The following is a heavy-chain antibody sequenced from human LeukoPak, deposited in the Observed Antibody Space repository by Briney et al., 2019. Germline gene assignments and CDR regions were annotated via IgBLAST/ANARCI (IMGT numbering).Heavy chain of an antibody. CDR2: IYYRGST. Sequence: SSETLSLTCTVSGGSISNSSFYWGWIRQPPGKGLEWIGNIYYRGSTYYNSSLKSRVSISVDTSKNYFSLKVSSVTAADTAVYYCTRLFLRFGEFSFDYWGQGTLVTASS. V-gene: IGHV4-39*02. D-gene: IGHD3-10*01. J-gene: IGHJ4*02. CDR1: GGSISNSSFY. CDR3: TRLFLRFGEFSFDY.